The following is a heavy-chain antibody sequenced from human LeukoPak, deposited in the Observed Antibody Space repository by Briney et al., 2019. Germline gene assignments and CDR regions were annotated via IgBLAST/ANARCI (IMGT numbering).Heavy chain of an antibody. D-gene: IGHD2-15*01. Sequence: GGSLRLSCAASTITSDDYAMSSWRQTPGKGLEWVSLISGDGSSTYYADSVKGRFTTSRDNSKNSLYLQMNSLRTEDTALYYCAKVRGRYPPYYFDYWGQGTLVTVSS. V-gene: IGHV3-43*02. CDR3: AKVRGRYPPYYFDY. CDR2: ISGDGSST. J-gene: IGHJ4*02. CDR1: TITSDDYA.